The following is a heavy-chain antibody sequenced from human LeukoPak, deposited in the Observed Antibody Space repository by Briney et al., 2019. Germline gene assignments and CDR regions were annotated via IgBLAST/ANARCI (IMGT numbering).Heavy chain of an antibody. D-gene: IGHD5-18*01. CDR1: GGSIAEYY. V-gene: IGHV4-4*09. CDR2: TSFSGTT. CDR3: TAILYGADWFDP. J-gene: IGHJ5*02. Sequence: SDTLSLTCTVSGGSIAEYYWNWIRQPPGKGLEWVGNTSFSGTTHYNPSLKSRVTISMDTSKNLSSLSLSSVPAADPALPQLTAILYGADWFDPWGQGALFTVSS.